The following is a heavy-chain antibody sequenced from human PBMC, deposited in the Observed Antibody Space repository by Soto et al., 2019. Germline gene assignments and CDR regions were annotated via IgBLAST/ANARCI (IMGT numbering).Heavy chain of an antibody. Sequence: SETLSLTCAVSGASVRSYHWSWIRQAAGKGLEWIGRVQMSGTTNYNPSLKTRVTMSLDTSKNEVSLRMTSVTAADTAVYSCAKDRSTMRWFDPWGQGILVTVSS. V-gene: IGHV4-4*07. CDR2: VQMSGTT. CDR3: AKDRSTMRWFDP. J-gene: IGHJ5*02. CDR1: GASVRSYH. D-gene: IGHD1-1*01.